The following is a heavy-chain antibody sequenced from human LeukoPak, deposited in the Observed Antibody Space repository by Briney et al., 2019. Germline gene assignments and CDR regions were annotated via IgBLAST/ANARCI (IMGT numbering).Heavy chain of an antibody. CDR1: GFTFSSYA. V-gene: IGHV3-7*01. CDR2: IKQDGSEK. CDR3: ARSNTYYDSSGYYYVGDAFDI. J-gene: IGHJ3*02. D-gene: IGHD3-22*01. Sequence: GGSLRLSCAASGFTFSSYAMSWVRQAPGKGLEWVANIKQDGSEKYYVDSVKGRFTISRDNAKNSLYLQMNSLRAEDTAVYYCARSNTYYDSSGYYYVGDAFDIWGQGTMVTVSS.